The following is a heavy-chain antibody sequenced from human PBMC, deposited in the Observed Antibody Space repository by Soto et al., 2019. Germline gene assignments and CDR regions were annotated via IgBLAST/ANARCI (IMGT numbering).Heavy chain of an antibody. V-gene: IGHV1-58*02. Sequence: SVKVSCKASGSGFISSGIQWVRQAHGQRLEWIGWIVVASGQTNYAQNFRGRVAITRDTSTATAYIELTGLTSEDTAVYFCSADRPDIGVGWWVWGQGTTVTVS. CDR1: GSGFISSG. CDR2: IVVASGQT. J-gene: IGHJ6*02. D-gene: IGHD2-15*01. CDR3: SADRPDIGVGWWV.